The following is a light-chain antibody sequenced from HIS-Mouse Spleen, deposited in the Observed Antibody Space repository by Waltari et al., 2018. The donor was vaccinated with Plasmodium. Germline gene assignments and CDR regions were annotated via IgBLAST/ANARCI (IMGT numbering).Light chain of an antibody. CDR3: CSYAGSRV. CDR2: EGS. Sequence: QSALTQPASVSGSPGQSITISCTGTSSDVGSYNLVSWYQQHPGKAPKLRIYEGSKRLSGVSKRFSGSKSGNTASLTISGLQAEDEADYYCCSYAGSRVFGGGTKLTVL. CDR1: SSDVGSYNL. J-gene: IGLJ2*01. V-gene: IGLV2-23*01.